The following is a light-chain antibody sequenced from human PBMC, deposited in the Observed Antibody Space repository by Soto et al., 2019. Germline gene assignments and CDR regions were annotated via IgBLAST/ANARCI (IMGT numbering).Light chain of an antibody. J-gene: IGKJ5*01. CDR1: QTVRNNY. V-gene: IGKV3-11*01. CDR2: EAS. CDR3: QQRSNLFT. Sequence: EFVLTQSPGTLPLSPGERGTLSGSASQTVRNNYLAWYQQKPGXAPXLLIYEASNRATGIPARLSGIGSGTEFTLTFSSLEPEYFAVYDCQQRSNLFTFGQGTRLEIK.